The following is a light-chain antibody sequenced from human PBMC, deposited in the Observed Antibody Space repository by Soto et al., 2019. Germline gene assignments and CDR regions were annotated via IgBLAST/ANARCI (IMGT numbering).Light chain of an antibody. Sequence: EIVMTQSPATLSVSPGETATLSCRADQSVDYNLAWYQQRPGQAPRLLIYGASARATGVPARFSGSGSETDFTLTISSLQSEDFATYYCQQLFMYPPTFGPGTKVDIK. CDR1: QSVDYN. CDR2: GAS. CDR3: QQLFMYPPT. J-gene: IGKJ3*01. V-gene: IGKV3-15*01.